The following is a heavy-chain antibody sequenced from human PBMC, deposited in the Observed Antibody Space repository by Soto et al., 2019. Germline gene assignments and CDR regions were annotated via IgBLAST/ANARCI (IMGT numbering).Heavy chain of an antibody. Sequence: EVQLLESGGGLVQPGGSLRLSCAASGFTFSTYAMSWVRQAPGKGLEWVSAISSSGGSAYYADPVKGRFTISRDNSKNTLYLQMNSLRAEDTAVYYCAKGGSGSFDYWGQGTLVTVSS. J-gene: IGHJ4*02. CDR3: AKGGSGSFDY. D-gene: IGHD3-22*01. V-gene: IGHV3-23*01. CDR1: GFTFSTYA. CDR2: ISSSGGSA.